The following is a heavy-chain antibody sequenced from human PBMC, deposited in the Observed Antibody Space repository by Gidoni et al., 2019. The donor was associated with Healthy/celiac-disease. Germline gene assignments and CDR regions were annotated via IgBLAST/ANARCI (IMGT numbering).Heavy chain of an antibody. CDR3: ARRYYDILTGYYTEWYFDL. V-gene: IGHV4-39*01. J-gene: IGHJ2*01. D-gene: IGHD3-9*01. CDR2: IYYSGST. Sequence: QLQLQESGPGLVKPSETLSLTCTVSGGSISSSSYYWGWLRQPPGKGLEWIGSIYYSGSTYYNPSLKSRVTISVDTSKNQFSLKLSSVTAADTAVYYCARRYYDILTGYYTEWYFDLWGRGTLVTVSS. CDR1: GGSISSSSYY.